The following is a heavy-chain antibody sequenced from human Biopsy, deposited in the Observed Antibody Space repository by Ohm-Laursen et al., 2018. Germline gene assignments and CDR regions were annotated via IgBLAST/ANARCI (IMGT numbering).Heavy chain of an antibody. CDR3: ARDSRGGHLNTTLITGKNLDS. V-gene: IGHV4-59*01. CDR1: RDSLSNYY. J-gene: IGHJ4*02. CDR2: IYYTGST. D-gene: IGHD3-16*01. Sequence: GTLSLTCTVSRDSLSNYYWTWIRQSPGNRLEWIGYIYYTGSTNYNPSVKSRVTISVDTSKNQFSLKLNSVTAADTAVYFCARDSRGGHLNTTLITGKNLDSWGQGILVTVSS.